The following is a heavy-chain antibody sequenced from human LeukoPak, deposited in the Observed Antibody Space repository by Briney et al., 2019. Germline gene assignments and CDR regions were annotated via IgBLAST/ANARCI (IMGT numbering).Heavy chain of an antibody. D-gene: IGHD6-6*01. J-gene: IGHJ4*02. Sequence: GGSLRLSCAASGFTFSSYAMSWVRQAPGKGLEWVSSISGRAGSTYYADSVKGRFTISRDNSNNTLFLQMNSLRAEETAVYYCTKGGPYSTSPDFDYWGQGTLVTASS. CDR2: ISGRAGST. V-gene: IGHV3-23*01. CDR1: GFTFSSYA. CDR3: TKGGPYSTSPDFDY.